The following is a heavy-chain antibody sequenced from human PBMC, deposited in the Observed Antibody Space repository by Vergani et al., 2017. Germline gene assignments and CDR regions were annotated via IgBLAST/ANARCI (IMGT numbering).Heavy chain of an antibody. J-gene: IGHJ3*02. CDR2: ISSSRSYI. V-gene: IGHV3-21*01. Sequence: EVQLVESGGGLVKPGGSLRLSCAASGFTFSSYSMNWVRQAPGKGLEWVSSISSSRSYIYYADSVKGRFTISRDNAKNSLYLQMNSLRAEDTAVYYCARGYCTNGVCYRVWSDAFDIWGQGTMVTVSS. CDR3: ARGYCTNGVCYRVWSDAFDI. CDR1: GFTFSSYS. D-gene: IGHD2-8*01.